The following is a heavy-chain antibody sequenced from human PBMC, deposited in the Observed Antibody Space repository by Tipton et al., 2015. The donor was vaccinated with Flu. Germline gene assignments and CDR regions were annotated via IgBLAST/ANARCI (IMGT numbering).Heavy chain of an antibody. V-gene: IGHV3-23*01. CDR1: GFTFSNYA. CDR3: AKAATPWELRRGFDS. D-gene: IGHD1-26*01. J-gene: IGHJ4*02. Sequence: SLRLSCAASGFTFSNYAMSWVRQAPGKGLEWVSGISYTGSSTYYADSVKGRFTISRDNSKNFLYLQISSLRAEDTALYYCAKAATPWELRRGFDSWGQGTLVTVSS. CDR2: ISYTGSST.